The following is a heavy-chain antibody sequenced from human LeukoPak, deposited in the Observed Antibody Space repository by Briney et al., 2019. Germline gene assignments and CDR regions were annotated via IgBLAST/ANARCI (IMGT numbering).Heavy chain of an antibody. CDR1: GGSISSSSYS. J-gene: IGHJ6*03. V-gene: IGHV4-39*01. Sequence: ASETLSLTCTVSGGSISSSSYSWGWIRQPPGKGLEWIGSFYYSGNTYYNPSLKSRVTISVDTSKNQFSLKLSSVTAADTAVYYCASGKGFYYDSSGYYWLYYMDVWGKGTTVTVSS. CDR3: ASGKGFYYDSSGYYWLYYMDV. CDR2: FYYSGNT. D-gene: IGHD3-22*01.